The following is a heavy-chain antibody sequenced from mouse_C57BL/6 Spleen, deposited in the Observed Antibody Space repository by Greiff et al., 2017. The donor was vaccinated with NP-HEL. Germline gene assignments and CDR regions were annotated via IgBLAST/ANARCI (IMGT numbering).Heavy chain of an antibody. CDR3: AREGKDYGSLDY. J-gene: IGHJ2*01. D-gene: IGHD1-1*01. CDR2: IDPSDSET. V-gene: IGHV1-52*01. CDR1: GYTFTSYW. Sequence: VQLQQSGAELVRPGSSVKLSCKASGYTFTSYWMHWVKQRPIQGLEWIGNIDPSDSETHYNQKFKDKATLTVDKSSSTAYMQLSSLTSEDSAVYYCAREGKDYGSLDYWGQGTTLTVSS.